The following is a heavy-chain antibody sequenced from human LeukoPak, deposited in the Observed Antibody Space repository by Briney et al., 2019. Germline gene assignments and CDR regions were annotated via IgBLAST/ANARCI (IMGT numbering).Heavy chain of an antibody. CDR1: GFTFSSYA. CDR2: ISGSGGST. Sequence: PGGSLRLSCAASGFTFSSYAMSWVRQAPGKGLEWVSAISGSGGSTYYADSVKGRFTISRDNSKNTLYLQMNSLRAEDTALYYCAKDNQYYDSSGYYFWGQGTLVTVSS. J-gene: IGHJ4*02. V-gene: IGHV3-23*01. D-gene: IGHD3-22*01. CDR3: AKDNQYYDSSGYYF.